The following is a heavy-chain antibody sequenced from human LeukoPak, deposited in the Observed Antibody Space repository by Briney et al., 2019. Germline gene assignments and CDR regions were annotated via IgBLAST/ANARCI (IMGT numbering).Heavy chain of an antibody. CDR1: GFTFSSYS. V-gene: IGHV3-21*01. CDR3: ARYGDPSLDPYYYYGMDV. CDR2: ISSSSSYI. D-gene: IGHD4-17*01. J-gene: IGHJ6*02. Sequence: GGSRRLSCAASGFTFSSYSMNWVRQAPGKGLEWVSSISSSSSYIYYADSVKGRFTISRDNAKNSLYLQMNSLRAEDTAVYYCARYGDPSLDPYYYYGMDVWGQGTTVTASS.